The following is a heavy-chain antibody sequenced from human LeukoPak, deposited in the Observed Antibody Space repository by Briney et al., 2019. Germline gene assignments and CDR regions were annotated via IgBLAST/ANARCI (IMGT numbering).Heavy chain of an antibody. J-gene: IGHJ3*01. CDR2: IHSDGSTT. Sequence: AGGSLRLSCAASGXSFRTYWMHWVRQAPGKGLVWVSRIHSDGSTTTYADSVKGRFTISRDSAKNMLYLQMNTLRAEDTAVYFCVREDDDAFDVWGQGTMVTVSS. CDR3: VREDDDAFDV. V-gene: IGHV3-74*01. CDR1: GXSFRTYW.